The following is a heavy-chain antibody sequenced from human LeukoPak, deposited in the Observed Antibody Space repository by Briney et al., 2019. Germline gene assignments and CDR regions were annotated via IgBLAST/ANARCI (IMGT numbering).Heavy chain of an antibody. J-gene: IGHJ6*03. V-gene: IGHV1-2*02. CDR1: GYTFTSYG. Sequence: GASVKVSCKASGYTFTSYGISWVRQAPGQGLEWMGWINPNSGGTNYAQKFQGRVTMTRDTSISTAYMELSRLRSDDTAVYYCARGFPNFPYGSGSYRDEYYYYYYMDVWGKGTTVTISS. D-gene: IGHD3-10*01. CDR2: INPNSGGT. CDR3: ARGFPNFPYGSGSYRDEYYYYYYMDV.